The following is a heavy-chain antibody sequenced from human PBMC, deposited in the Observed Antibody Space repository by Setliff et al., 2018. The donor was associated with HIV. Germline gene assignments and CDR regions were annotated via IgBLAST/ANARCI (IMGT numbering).Heavy chain of an antibody. V-gene: IGHV1-18*01. CDR1: GYTFSSYG. CDR2: ISGNNGNR. J-gene: IGHJ3*02. CDR3: AREGLLGI. D-gene: IGHD3-16*01. Sequence: ASVKVSCKASGYTFSSYGLSWVRQAPGQGLEWMGWISGNNGNRNYAQRLQGRVTMTTDTSTSTAYMELRSLRSDDTAVYYCAREGLLGIWGQGTMVTVSS.